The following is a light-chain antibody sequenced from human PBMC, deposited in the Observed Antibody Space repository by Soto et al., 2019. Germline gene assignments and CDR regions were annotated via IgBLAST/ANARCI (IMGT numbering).Light chain of an antibody. CDR2: DAS. J-gene: IGKJ4*01. CDR1: QSGSSY. V-gene: IGKV3-11*01. CDR3: HQPCQWHS. Sequence: VVTLARGSISMYQRHGATLSCRASQSGSSYLAWYQQKPGQAPRHLMYDASNRATGIPARFSASGSGTDFTLTISSLEPEDIPVYYWHQPCQWHSFGEGTNVDIK.